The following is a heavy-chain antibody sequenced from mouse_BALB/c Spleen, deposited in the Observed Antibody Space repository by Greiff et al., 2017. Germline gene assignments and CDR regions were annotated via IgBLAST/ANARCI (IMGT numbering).Heavy chain of an antibody. D-gene: IGHD1-1*01. CDR2: IYPGDGDT. CDR1: GYAFSSYW. Sequence: VKLLESGAELVRPGSSVKISCKASGYAFSSYWMNWVKQRPGQGLEWIGQIYPGDGDTNYNGKFKGKATLTADKSSSTAYMQLSSLTSEDSAVYFCARSTVVATDFDYWGQGTTLTVSS. V-gene: IGHV1-80*01. J-gene: IGHJ2*01. CDR3: ARSTVVATDFDY.